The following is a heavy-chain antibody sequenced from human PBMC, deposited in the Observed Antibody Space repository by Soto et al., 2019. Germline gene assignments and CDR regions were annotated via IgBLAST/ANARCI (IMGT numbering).Heavy chain of an antibody. D-gene: IGHD2-21*02. CDR2: IGRRSDI. CDR3: AREETAWPLAYGLDV. J-gene: IGHJ6*02. Sequence: PGWSLSLSCESSVFSFITYSMQWVRQAPGKGLEWVSSIGRRSDIYYADSVKGRFTISRDNAKNSVSLQMNSLRDEDTAVYYCAREETAWPLAYGLDVWGQGTTVTVSS. CDR1: VFSFITYS. V-gene: IGHV3-21*01.